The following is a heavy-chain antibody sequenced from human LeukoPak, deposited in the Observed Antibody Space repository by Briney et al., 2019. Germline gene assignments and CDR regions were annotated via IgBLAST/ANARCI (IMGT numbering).Heavy chain of an antibody. D-gene: IGHD4-23*01. CDR1: GGSISSYY. J-gene: IGHJ3*02. Sequence: SETLSLTCTVSGGSISSYYWSWIRQPPGKGLEWIGYIYYSGSTNYNPSLKSRVTMSVDTSKNQFSLKLRSVTAADTAVYYCARHQRGNSDAFDIWGQGTMVTVSS. V-gene: IGHV4-59*01. CDR3: ARHQRGNSDAFDI. CDR2: IYYSGST.